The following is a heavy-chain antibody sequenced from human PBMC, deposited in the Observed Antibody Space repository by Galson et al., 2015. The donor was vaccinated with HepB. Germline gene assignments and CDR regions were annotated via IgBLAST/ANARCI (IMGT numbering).Heavy chain of an antibody. D-gene: IGHD3-3*01. V-gene: IGHV4-39*07. J-gene: IGHJ4*02. CDR2: IPYTGNT. CDR1: GGSMNIPTYS. CDR3: AGLSRSTILGVISLGDS. Sequence: ETLSLTCTVSGGSMNIPTYSWVWIRQPPGKGLEWIGSIPYTGNTYYNPSLKSRVIMSVDTSRNQFSLNLNSVTAADTAVYFCAGLSRSTILGVISLGDSWGRGTLVTVSS.